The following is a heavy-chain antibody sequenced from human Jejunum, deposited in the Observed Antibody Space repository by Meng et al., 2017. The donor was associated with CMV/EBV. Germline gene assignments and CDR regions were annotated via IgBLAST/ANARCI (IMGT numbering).Heavy chain of an antibody. Sequence: QRQPEEPSTGWVNPLEPLSLTCTVSGGSIISSSYYWGWIRQPPGKGLEWIGSIFYSGSTYYNSSLKSRVTISVDTSKNQFSLKLSSVTAADTAVYYCARRQLVVPAVGVRWGSWFDPWGQGTLVTVSS. V-gene: IGHV4-39*01. D-gene: IGHD2-2*01. CDR1: GGSIISSSYY. CDR3: ARRQLVVPAVGVRWGSWFDP. CDR2: IFYSGST. J-gene: IGHJ5*02.